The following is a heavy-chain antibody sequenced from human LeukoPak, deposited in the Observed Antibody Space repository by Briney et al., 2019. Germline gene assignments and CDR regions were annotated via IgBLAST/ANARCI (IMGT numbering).Heavy chain of an antibody. CDR3: ALSTTTSCIVTFDY. V-gene: IGHV2-5*01. Sequence: SGPTLVKPTQTLTLTCTLSGFSLNTGGMAVGWIRQPPGKALEWLALIYSNDDKRYSPSLKTRLTITKDTSKNQVVLTVTNMDPVDTATYSYALSTTTSCIVTFDYWGQGTLVTVSS. CDR1: GFSLNTGGMA. CDR2: IYSNDDK. J-gene: IGHJ4*02. D-gene: IGHD1-14*01.